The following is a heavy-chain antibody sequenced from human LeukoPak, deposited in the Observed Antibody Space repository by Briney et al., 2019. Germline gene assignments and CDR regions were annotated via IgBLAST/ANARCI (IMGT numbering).Heavy chain of an antibody. Sequence: SVKVSCKASAGTFSSYAISWVRQAPGQGLEWMGGIIPIFGTANYAQKFQGRVTITTDESTSTAYMELSSLRSEDTAVYYCARGTILDFWSVQANLDYWGQGTLVTVSS. CDR2: IIPIFGTA. V-gene: IGHV1-69*05. J-gene: IGHJ4*02. CDR3: ARGTILDFWSVQANLDY. CDR1: AGTFSSYA. D-gene: IGHD3-3*01.